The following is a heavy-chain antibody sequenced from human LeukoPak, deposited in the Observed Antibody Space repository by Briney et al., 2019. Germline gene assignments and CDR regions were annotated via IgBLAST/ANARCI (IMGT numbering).Heavy chain of an antibody. Sequence: GGSLRLSCAASGLTFSNYGMHWVRQAPAKGLEWVAVISYDGSNKYYADSVKGRFTISRDNSRDTLYLQMDSLRVEDTAVYYCARDQKWEILGLFDYWGQGTLVTVSS. CDR2: ISYDGSNK. V-gene: IGHV3-30*03. J-gene: IGHJ4*02. D-gene: IGHD1-26*01. CDR1: GLTFSNYG. CDR3: ARDQKWEILGLFDY.